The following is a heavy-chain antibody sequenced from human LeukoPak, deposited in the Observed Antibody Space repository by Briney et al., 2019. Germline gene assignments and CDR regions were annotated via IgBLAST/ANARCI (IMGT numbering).Heavy chain of an antibody. CDR1: GGSISSYY. Sequence: SETLSLTCTVSGGSISSYYWSWIRQPAGKGLEWIGRIYTSGSTNYNPSLKSRVTMSVDTSKNQFSLKLSSVTAADTAVYYCARHKPIYYGSGSYYNDNWFDPWGQGTLVTVSS. J-gene: IGHJ5*02. V-gene: IGHV4-4*07. CDR2: IYTSGST. D-gene: IGHD3-10*01. CDR3: ARHKPIYYGSGSYYNDNWFDP.